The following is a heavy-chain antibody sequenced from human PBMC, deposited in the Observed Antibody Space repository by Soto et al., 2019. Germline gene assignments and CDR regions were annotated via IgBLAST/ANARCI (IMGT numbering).Heavy chain of an antibody. J-gene: IGHJ4*02. CDR2: IKQDGSEK. Sequence: TGGSLRLSCAASGFTFSSYWMSWVRQAPGKGLEWVANIKQDGSEKYYVDSVKGRFTISRDNSENTLYLQMNSLRVEDTAVYYCGRVLFGYVDPIDSWGQGTLVTVSS. D-gene: IGHD5-12*01. CDR3: GRVLFGYVDPIDS. CDR1: GFTFSSYW. V-gene: IGHV3-7*01.